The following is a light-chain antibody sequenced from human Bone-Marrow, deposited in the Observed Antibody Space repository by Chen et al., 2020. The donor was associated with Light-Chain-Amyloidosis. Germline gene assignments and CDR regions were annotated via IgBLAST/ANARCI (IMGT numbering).Light chain of an antibody. Sequence: DVVMTQTPLSLSVTPGQPATISCKSRQSLLYSNGVTYLYWFLQKPGQPPQLLVYAAFNRFSGLPHRFSGSALGPGVTQKSSMVEAEDLCTYYCMQRIHLRTFGQGTKVEIK. CDR1: QSLLYSNGVTY. V-gene: IGKV2D-29*01. CDR2: AAF. J-gene: IGKJ1*01. CDR3: MQRIHLRT.